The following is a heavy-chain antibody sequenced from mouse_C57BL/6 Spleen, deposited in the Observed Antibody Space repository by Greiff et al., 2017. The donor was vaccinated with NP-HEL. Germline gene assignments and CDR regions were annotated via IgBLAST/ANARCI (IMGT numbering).Heavy chain of an antibody. V-gene: IGHV3-6*01. J-gene: IGHJ1*03. CDR3: ARPNWDWYFDV. CDR2: ISYDGSN. D-gene: IGHD4-1*01. Sequence: EVQLVESGPGLVKPSQSLSLTCSVTGYSITSGYYWNWIRQFPGNKLEWMGYISYDGSNNYNPYLKNRISITRDTSKNQFFLKLNSVTTEDTATYYCARPNWDWYFDVWGTGTTVTVSS. CDR1: GYSITSGYY.